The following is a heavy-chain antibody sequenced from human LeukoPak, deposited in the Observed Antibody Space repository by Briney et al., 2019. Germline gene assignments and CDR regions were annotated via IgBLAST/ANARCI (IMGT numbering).Heavy chain of an antibody. CDR2: IYTSGST. V-gene: IGHV4-4*09. J-gene: IGHJ3*02. CDR1: GGSISSYY. Sequence: SETLSLTCTVSGGSISSYYWSWFRQPPGKGLEWIGYIYTSGSTNYNPSLKSRVTISVDTSKNQFSLKLSSVTAADTAVYYCARHEGDAFDIWGQGTMVTVSS. CDR3: ARHEGDAFDI.